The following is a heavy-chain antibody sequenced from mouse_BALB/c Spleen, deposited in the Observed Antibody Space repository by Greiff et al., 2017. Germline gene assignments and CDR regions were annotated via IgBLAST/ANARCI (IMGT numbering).Heavy chain of an antibody. Sequence: QVQLKQSGPELVKPGASVRISCKASVYTFTSYYIHWVKQRPGQGLEWIGWIYPGNVNTKYNEKFKGKATLTADKSSSTAYMQLSSLTSEDSAVYVCASHYYGSSYFAYWGQGTLVTVSA. D-gene: IGHD1-1*01. CDR2: IYPGNVNT. V-gene: IGHV1S56*01. J-gene: IGHJ3*01. CDR1: VYTFTSYY. CDR3: ASHYYGSSYFAY.